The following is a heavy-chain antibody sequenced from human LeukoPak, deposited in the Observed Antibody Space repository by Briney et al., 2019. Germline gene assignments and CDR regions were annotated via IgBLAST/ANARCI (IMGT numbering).Heavy chain of an antibody. V-gene: IGHV3-23*01. CDR2: ISGSGADT. D-gene: IGHD4-17*01. J-gene: IGHJ4*02. Sequence: GGSLRLSCAASGFTFSSYAMSWVRQAPGKGLEWVSTISGSGADTYYADSVTGRFTISRDNSKDTLYLQMNSLRAEDTAVYYCAKDDDYVEYGYYFDFWGQGTLVTVSS. CDR3: AKDDDYVEYGYYFDF. CDR1: GFTFSSYA.